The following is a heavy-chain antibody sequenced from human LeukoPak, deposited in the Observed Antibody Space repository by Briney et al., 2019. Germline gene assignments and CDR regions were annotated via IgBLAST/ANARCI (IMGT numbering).Heavy chain of an antibody. CDR1: GFTFSSYG. D-gene: IGHD5-18*01. V-gene: IGHV3-30*02. J-gene: IGHJ6*03. Sequence: GGSLRLSCAASGFTFSSYGMHWVRQAPGKGLEWVAFIRYDGSNKYYADSVKGRFTISRDNSKNTLYLQMNSLRAEDTAVYYCARDLQPRYYYYYMDVWGKGTTVTVSS. CDR3: ARDLQPRYYYYYMDV. CDR2: IRYDGSNK.